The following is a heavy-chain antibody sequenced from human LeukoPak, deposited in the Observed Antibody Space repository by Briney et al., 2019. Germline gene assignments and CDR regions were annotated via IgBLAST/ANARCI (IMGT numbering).Heavy chain of an antibody. CDR3: ARALISLVRGATDWFDP. V-gene: IGHV3-7*01. CDR1: GFTFSSHW. D-gene: IGHD3-10*01. Sequence: GGSLRLSCAASGFTFSSHWMSWVRQAPGKGLEWVANIKEDGSQKYYVDSVKGRFTISKDNAKNSLYLQMNSLRAEDTAVYYCARALISLVRGATDWFDPWGHGTLVTVSS. CDR2: IKEDGSQK. J-gene: IGHJ5*02.